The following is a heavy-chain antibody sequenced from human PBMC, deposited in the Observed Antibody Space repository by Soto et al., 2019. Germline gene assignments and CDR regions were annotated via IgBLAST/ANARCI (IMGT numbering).Heavy chain of an antibody. CDR3: ARDSLTGNWFDP. CDR1: GGSISSGGYS. Sequence: QLQLQESGSGLVKPSQTLSLTCAVSGGSISSGGYSWNWIRQLPGKGLEWIGYIYHSGGTLYNPSLTIRVTISVDKSRHQFSLTLTSVTAADTAVYYCARDSLTGNWFDPWGQGTLVTVSS. J-gene: IGHJ5*02. CDR2: IYHSGGT. D-gene: IGHD2-8*02. V-gene: IGHV4-30-2*06.